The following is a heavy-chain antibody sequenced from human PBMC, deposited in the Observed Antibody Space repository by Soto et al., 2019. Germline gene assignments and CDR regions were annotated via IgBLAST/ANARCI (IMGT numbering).Heavy chain of an antibody. J-gene: IGHJ3*02. D-gene: IGHD6-6*01. V-gene: IGHV1-24*01. Sequence: ASVKVSCKVSGYTLTELSMHWVRQAPGKGLEWMGGFDPEDGETIYAQKFQGRVTMTEDTSTDTAYMELSSLRSEDTAVYYCATNLRQCSYGGAFDIWGQGTMVTVSS. CDR2: FDPEDGET. CDR3: ATNLRQCSYGGAFDI. CDR1: GYTLTELS.